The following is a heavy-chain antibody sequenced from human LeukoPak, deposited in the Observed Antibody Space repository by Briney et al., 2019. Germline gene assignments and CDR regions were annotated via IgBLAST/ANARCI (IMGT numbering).Heavy chain of an antibody. CDR3: VREGNELLSKNFDY. CDR1: GFTFTGYY. D-gene: IGHD2-21*02. CDR2: INPHSGGT. V-gene: IGHV1-2*02. Sequence: ASVKVSCKASGFTFTGYYIHWVRPAPGQGVEWMGYINPHSGGTNSPQKFQGRVTMTTDTSISAAYMYLSRLISDDTAMYYCVREGNELLSKNFDYWGQGTLVTVSS. J-gene: IGHJ4*02.